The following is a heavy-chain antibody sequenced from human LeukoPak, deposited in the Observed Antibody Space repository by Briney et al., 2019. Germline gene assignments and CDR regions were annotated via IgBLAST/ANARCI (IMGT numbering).Heavy chain of an antibody. D-gene: IGHD6-19*01. CDR3: ARGDSSGWYRRYYYCMDV. Sequence: ASVKVSCKASGYTFTSYSISWVRQAPGQGLEWMGWISAYNGNTNYAQKLQGRVTMTTDTSTSTAYMELSSLRSEDTAVYYCARGDSSGWYRRYYYCMDVWGKGTTVTISS. CDR1: GYTFTSYS. CDR2: ISAYNGNT. J-gene: IGHJ6*03. V-gene: IGHV1-18*01.